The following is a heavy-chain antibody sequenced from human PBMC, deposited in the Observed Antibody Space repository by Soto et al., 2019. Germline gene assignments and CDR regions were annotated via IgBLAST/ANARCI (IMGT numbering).Heavy chain of an antibody. Sequence: GGSLRLSCAASGFTVSSNYMSWVRQAPGKGLEWVSVIYSGGSTYYADSVKGRFTISRHNSKNTLYLQMNSLRAEDTAVYYCARVSSWNSLYYYYMDVWGKGTTVTVSS. D-gene: IGHD1-7*01. CDR3: ARVSSWNSLYYYYMDV. CDR2: IYSGGST. CDR1: GFTVSSNY. J-gene: IGHJ6*03. V-gene: IGHV3-53*04.